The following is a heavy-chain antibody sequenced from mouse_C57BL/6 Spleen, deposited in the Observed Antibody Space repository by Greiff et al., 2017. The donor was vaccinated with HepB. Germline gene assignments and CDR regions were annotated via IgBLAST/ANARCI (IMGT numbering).Heavy chain of an antibody. Sequence: VMLVESGEGLVKPGGSLKLSCAASGFTFSSYAMSWVRQTPEKRLEWVAYISSGGDYIYYADTVKGRFTISRDNARNTLYLQMSSLKSEDTAMYYCTRDHWDGYYFDYWGQGTTLTVSS. D-gene: IGHD4-1*01. CDR2: ISSGGDYI. J-gene: IGHJ2*01. V-gene: IGHV5-9-1*02. CDR1: GFTFSSYA. CDR3: TRDHWDGYYFDY.